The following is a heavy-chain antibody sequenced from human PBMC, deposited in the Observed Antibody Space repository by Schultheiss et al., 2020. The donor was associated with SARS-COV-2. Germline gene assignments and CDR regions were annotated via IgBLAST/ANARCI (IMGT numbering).Heavy chain of an antibody. CDR1: GFTFSSYG. J-gene: IGHJ4*02. CDR3: AKDHWAVTDY. V-gene: IGHV3-NL1*01. CDR2: IYSGGST. D-gene: IGHD4-17*01. Sequence: GGSLRLSCAASGFTFSSYGMHWVRQAPGKGLEWVSVIYSGGSTYYADSVKGRFTISRHNSKNTLYLQMNSLRAEDTAVYYCAKDHWAVTDYWGQGTLVTVSS.